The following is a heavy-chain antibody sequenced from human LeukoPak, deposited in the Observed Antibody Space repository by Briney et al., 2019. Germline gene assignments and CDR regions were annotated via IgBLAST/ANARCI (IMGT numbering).Heavy chain of an antibody. V-gene: IGHV1-2*06. CDR3: ARACILTGYWGY. CDR1: GYTFTGYY. J-gene: IGHJ4*02. Sequence: ASVKVSCKASGYTFTGYYMHWVRQAPGQGLEWMGRINPNSGGTNYAQKFQGRVTMTRDTSISTAYMELSRLRSDDTAVYYCARACILTGYWGYWGQGTLVTVSS. D-gene: IGHD3-9*01. CDR2: INPNSGGT.